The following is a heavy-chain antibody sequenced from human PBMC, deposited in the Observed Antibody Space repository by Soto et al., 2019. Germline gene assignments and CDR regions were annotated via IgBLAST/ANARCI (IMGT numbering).Heavy chain of an antibody. CDR3: ASVVGLAQVTEHRDYFDY. J-gene: IGHJ4*02. D-gene: IGHD2-15*01. V-gene: IGHV3-30*03. CDR2: KSYDGSNK. Sequence: PGGSLRLSCAASGFTFSSYGMHWVRQAPGKGLEWVAVKSYDGSNKYYAESVKGRFTISRDNSKNTLYLQMNSLTAEDTAVYYCASVVGLAQVTEHRDYFDYWGLGTLVTVSS. CDR1: GFTFSSYG.